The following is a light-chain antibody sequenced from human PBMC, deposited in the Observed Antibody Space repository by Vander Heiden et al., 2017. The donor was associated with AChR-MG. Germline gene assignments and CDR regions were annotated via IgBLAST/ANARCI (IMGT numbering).Light chain of an antibody. V-gene: IGKV3-15*01. CDR2: GAS. CDR1: QSVSSN. Sequence: EIVMKQSPATLSVSPGERATLSCRASQSVSSNLAWYQQKPGQAPRLLIYGASTRATGIPARFSGSGSGTEFTLTISSLQSEDFAAYYCQQYNNWPPGTFGQGTKLEIK. CDR3: QQYNNWPPGT. J-gene: IGKJ2*01.